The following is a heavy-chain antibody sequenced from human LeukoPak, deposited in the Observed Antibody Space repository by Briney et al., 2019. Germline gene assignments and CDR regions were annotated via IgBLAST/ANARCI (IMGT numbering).Heavy chain of an antibody. CDR2: TSYDGSNK. Sequence: GGSLRLSCAASGFTFISYGMHWVRQAPGKGLEWVAVTSYDGSNKYYADSVKGRFTISRDNSKNTLYLQMNSLRAEDTAVYYCARPHMNIAVAGQEDAFDIWGQGTMVTVSS. V-gene: IGHV3-30*03. CDR1: GFTFISYG. J-gene: IGHJ3*02. D-gene: IGHD6-19*01. CDR3: ARPHMNIAVAGQEDAFDI.